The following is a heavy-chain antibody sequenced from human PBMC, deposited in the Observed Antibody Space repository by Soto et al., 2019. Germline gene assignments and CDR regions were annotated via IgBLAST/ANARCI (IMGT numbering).Heavy chain of an antibody. CDR1: GFTFSSCA. Sequence: EVKLLESGGGLVQPGGSLRPSCAASGFTFSSCAMSWVRQAPGKGLEWVSTISGNGGSTYYADSVKGRFTISRDNSKNTLYLQMNSLRAENTAVYYCATGAVPGTLHYWGQGTLVTVSS. J-gene: IGHJ4*02. V-gene: IGHV3-23*01. CDR2: ISGNGGST. CDR3: ATGAVPGTLHY. D-gene: IGHD6-19*01.